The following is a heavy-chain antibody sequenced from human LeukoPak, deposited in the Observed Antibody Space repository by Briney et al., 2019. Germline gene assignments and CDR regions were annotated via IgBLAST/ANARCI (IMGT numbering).Heavy chain of an antibody. CDR3: AKATMIVVVIPFFDY. D-gene: IGHD3-22*01. J-gene: IGHJ4*02. Sequence: PGRSLRLSCAASGFTFSSYGMHWVRQAPGKGLEWVAVIWYDGSNKYYADSVKGRFTISRDNSKNTLYLQMNSLRAEDTAVYYCAKATMIVVVIPFFDYWDQGTLVTVSS. V-gene: IGHV3-33*06. CDR1: GFTFSSYG. CDR2: IWYDGSNK.